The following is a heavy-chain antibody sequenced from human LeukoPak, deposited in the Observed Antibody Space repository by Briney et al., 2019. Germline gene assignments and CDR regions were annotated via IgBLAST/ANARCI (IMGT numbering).Heavy chain of an antibody. D-gene: IGHD3-22*01. CDR1: GYTFTSYY. CDR2: INPSGGST. V-gene: IGHV1-46*01. CDR3: ASDSSGYSLDY. Sequence: ASVKVSCKASGYTFTSYYMHWVRQAPGQGLEWMGIINPSGGSTNYAQKFQGRVTVTRDTSTSTVYMELSSLRSEDTAVYYCASDSSGYSLDYWGQGTLVTVSS. J-gene: IGHJ4*02.